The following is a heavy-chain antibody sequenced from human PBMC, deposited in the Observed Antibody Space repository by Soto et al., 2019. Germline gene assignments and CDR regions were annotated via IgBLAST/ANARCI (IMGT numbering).Heavy chain of an antibody. V-gene: IGHV3-48*02. CDR2: ISSSSSTI. D-gene: IGHD3-22*01. CDR3: ARDPYYYDSSGYFGDAFDI. J-gene: IGHJ3*02. Sequence: VGSLRLSCAASGFTFSSYSMNWVRQAPGKGLEWVSYISSSSSTIYYADSVKGRFTISRDNAKNSLYLQMNSLRDEDTAVYYCARDPYYYDSSGYFGDAFDIWGQGTMVTVSS. CDR1: GFTFSSYS.